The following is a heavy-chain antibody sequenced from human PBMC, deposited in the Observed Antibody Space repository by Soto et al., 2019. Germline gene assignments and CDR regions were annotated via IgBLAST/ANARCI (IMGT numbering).Heavy chain of an antibody. V-gene: IGHV3-23*01. CDR2: ISGSGGST. J-gene: IGHJ2*01. D-gene: IGHD6-19*01. Sequence: EVQLLESGGGLVQPGGSLRLSCAASGFTFSSYAMSWVRQAPGKGLEWVSAISGSGGSTYYADSVKGRFTISRDNSKNTLYLQMNSLRAEDTAVYYCAKDDIAVAGVYWYFDLWGRGTLVTVSS. CDR3: AKDDIAVAGVYWYFDL. CDR1: GFTFSSYA.